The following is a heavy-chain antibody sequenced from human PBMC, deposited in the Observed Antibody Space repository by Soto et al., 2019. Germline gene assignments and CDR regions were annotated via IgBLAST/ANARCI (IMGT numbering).Heavy chain of an antibody. CDR3: ARDGNWNYDY. CDR2: IWYDGSNK. D-gene: IGHD1-7*01. J-gene: IGHJ4*02. Sequence: QVQLVESGGGVVQPGRSLRLSCAASGFTFSSYGMHWVRQAPGKGLEWVAVIWYDGSNKYYADSVKGRFTISRDNSKNSLYLQMNSLRAEDTAVYYCARDGNWNYDYWGQGSLVTVSS. V-gene: IGHV3-33*01. CDR1: GFTFSSYG.